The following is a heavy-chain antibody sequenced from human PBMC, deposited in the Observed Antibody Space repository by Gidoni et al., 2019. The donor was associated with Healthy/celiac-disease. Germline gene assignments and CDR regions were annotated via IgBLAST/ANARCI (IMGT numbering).Heavy chain of an antibody. D-gene: IGHD4-17*01. J-gene: IGHJ6*02. CDR3: ARDGPTVTTYYYYGMDV. CDR2: IIPTFGTS. Sequence: QVQLVQSGAEVKKTGSSVKVSCKASGCTFSSYAISWVRQAPGQGLEWMGGIIPTFGTSNYAQKFQGRVTITADESTSTAYMELSSLRSEYTALYYCARDGPTVTTYYYYGMDVWGQGTTFTVSS. V-gene: IGHV1-69*01. CDR1: GCTFSSYA.